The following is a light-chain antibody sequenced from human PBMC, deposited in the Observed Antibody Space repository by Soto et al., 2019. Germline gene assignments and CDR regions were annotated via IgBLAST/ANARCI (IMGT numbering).Light chain of an antibody. V-gene: IGLV2-8*01. Sequence: QSALTQPPSVSGSPGQSVTISCTGTSTDVGGYNYVSWYQQHPGKAPKLMIFDVTKRPSGVSDRFSGSKSGNTASLTVSGLQAEDEADYYCSSYAGSNTVLFGGGTKVTVL. CDR2: DVT. CDR1: STDVGGYNY. J-gene: IGLJ2*01. CDR3: SSYAGSNTVL.